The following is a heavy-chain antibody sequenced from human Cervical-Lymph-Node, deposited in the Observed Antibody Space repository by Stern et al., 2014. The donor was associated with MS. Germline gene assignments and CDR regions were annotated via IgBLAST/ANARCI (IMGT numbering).Heavy chain of an antibody. D-gene: IGHD2-2*01. V-gene: IGHV4-31*03. Sequence: QVQLQESGPRLVKPSQTLSLTCNVSGDSIDSGDYYWSWIRQHPGKGLEWIGYIYNSGSTQSNPSLKSRILMSVDRSKNQFSLKLSSVTAADTAVYYCASSRSYARYYLDDWGQGTLVTVSS. J-gene: IGHJ4*02. CDR1: GDSIDSGDYY. CDR2: IYNSGST. CDR3: ASSRSYARYYLDD.